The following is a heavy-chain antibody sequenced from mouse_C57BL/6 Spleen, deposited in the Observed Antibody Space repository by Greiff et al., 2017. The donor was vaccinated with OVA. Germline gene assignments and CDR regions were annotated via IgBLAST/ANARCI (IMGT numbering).Heavy chain of an antibody. J-gene: IGHJ4*01. CDR1: GYTFTSYW. Sequence: QVQLQQPGAELVKPGASVKLSCKASGYTFTSYWMHWVKQRPGRGLEWIGRIDPNSGGTKYNEKFKSKATLTVDKPSSPAYMQLSSLTSEDSAVYYCAREGITTVVANAMDYWGQGTSVTVSS. CDR2: IDPNSGGT. CDR3: AREGITTVVANAMDY. D-gene: IGHD1-1*01. V-gene: IGHV1-72*01.